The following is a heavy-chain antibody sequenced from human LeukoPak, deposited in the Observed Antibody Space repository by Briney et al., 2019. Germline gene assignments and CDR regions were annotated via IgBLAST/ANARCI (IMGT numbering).Heavy chain of an antibody. D-gene: IGHD5-12*01. CDR2: ISYNGYST. V-gene: IGHV3-23*01. CDR1: GFTFSDFA. Sequence: PGGSLRLSCGASGFTFSDFAMSWVRQVPGKGLEWVAAISYNGYSTYYADSGKGRFTISRDNSKNTLFLQMNSLRAEDTALYYCAKDRSEYSGYDFARNFDSWGQGTQVTVAS. J-gene: IGHJ4*02. CDR3: AKDRSEYSGYDFARNFDS.